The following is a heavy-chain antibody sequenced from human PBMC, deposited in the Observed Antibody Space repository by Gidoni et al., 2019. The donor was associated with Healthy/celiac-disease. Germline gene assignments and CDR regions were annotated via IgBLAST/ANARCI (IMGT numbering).Heavy chain of an antibody. V-gene: IGHV3-43*01. J-gene: IGHJ4*02. CDR1: GFTFDDYT. D-gene: IGHD2-2*02. Sequence: EVQLVESGGVVVQPGGSLRLSCAASGFTFDDYTMHWVRQAPGKGLEWVSLISWDGGSTYYADSVKGRFTISRDNSKNSLYLQMNSLRTEDTALYYCAKALYCSSTSCYTGNFDYWGQGTLVTVSS. CDR2: ISWDGGST. CDR3: AKALYCSSTSCYTGNFDY.